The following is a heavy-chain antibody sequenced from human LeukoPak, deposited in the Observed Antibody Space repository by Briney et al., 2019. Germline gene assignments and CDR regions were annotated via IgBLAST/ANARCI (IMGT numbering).Heavy chain of an antibody. CDR1: GYTFTGYY. D-gene: IGHD4/OR15-4a*01. CDR2: INPNSGGT. Sequence: GASVKVSCKASGYTFTGYYTHWVRQAPGQGLEWMGWINPNSGGTNFAQKFQGRVTMTRDTSISTAYMDLSSLRSDDTAVYYCVREAGAAYYYGMDVWGQGTTVTVSS. V-gene: IGHV1-2*02. CDR3: VREAGAAYYYGMDV. J-gene: IGHJ6*02.